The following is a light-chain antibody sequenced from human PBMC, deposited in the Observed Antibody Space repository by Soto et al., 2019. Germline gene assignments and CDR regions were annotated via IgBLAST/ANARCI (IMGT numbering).Light chain of an antibody. V-gene: IGKV3-15*01. J-gene: IGKJ2*01. Sequence: EIVMTQSPATLSVSPGERATLFCRASQSVSSNLAWYQQKPGQAPRLLIYGASTRATGIPARFSGSGSGTEFPLTFSSLQSEDFAVYYCQQYNNWPPYTFGQGTKLEIK. CDR2: GAS. CDR3: QQYNNWPPYT. CDR1: QSVSSN.